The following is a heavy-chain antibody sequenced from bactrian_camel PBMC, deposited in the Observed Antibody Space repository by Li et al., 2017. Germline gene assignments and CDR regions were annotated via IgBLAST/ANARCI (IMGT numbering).Heavy chain of an antibody. CDR3: AAGIWTWRGCAWSESDLYTY. CDR2: IYTGDIVGDRRRT. Sequence: VQLVESGGGSVQAGGSLRLSCAVSGLTSSNNRMGWFRQVPGKERERVAFIYTGDIVGDRRRTDYTGSVQGRFTISLDNAKNTLYLQMNALKPEDTAMYYCAAGIWTWRGCAWSESDLYTYWGQGTQVTVS. D-gene: IGHD1*01. J-gene: IGHJ4*01. CDR1: GLTSSNNR. V-gene: IGHV3S31*01.